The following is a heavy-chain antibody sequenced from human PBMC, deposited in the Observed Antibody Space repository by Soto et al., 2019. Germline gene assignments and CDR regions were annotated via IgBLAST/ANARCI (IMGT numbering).Heavy chain of an antibody. Sequence: GGSLRLSCAASGFTFSSYSMNWVRQAPGKGLEWVSSISSSSSYIYYADSVKGRFTISRDNAKNSLYLQMNSLRAEDTAVYYCASFHLLDYGEVWFDPWGQGTLVTVSS. CDR3: ASFHLLDYGEVWFDP. D-gene: IGHD4-17*01. V-gene: IGHV3-21*01. CDR2: ISSSSSYI. J-gene: IGHJ5*02. CDR1: GFTFSSYS.